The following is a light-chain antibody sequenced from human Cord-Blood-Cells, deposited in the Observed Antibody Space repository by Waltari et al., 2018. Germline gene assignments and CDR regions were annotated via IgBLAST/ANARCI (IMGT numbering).Light chain of an antibody. J-gene: IGLJ3*02. V-gene: IGLV2-14*01. CDR3: SSYTSSSTWV. CDR1: SSDVGGYNY. Sequence: QSALTQPASVSGSPGQAITISCTGTSSDVGGYNYVSWYPQHPGKAPQLMMYDVSKRPSGVANRVSCSKSGNTASLTISGLQAEDEADYYCSSYTSSSTWVFGGGTKLTVL. CDR2: DVS.